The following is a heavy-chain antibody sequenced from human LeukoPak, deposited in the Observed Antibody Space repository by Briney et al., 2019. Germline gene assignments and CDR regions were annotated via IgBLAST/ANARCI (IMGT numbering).Heavy chain of an antibody. V-gene: IGHV3-23*01. D-gene: IGHD4-17*01. CDR2: ISNSGDSA. CDR1: GFTFSSHV. Sequence: GGSLRLSCAASGFTFSSHVMSWARQAPGKGLEWVSAISNSGDSAFYADSVKGRLTISRDNSKSTLYLQMNSLRAEDTAVYYCASTGYGVRDYWGQGTLVTVSS. J-gene: IGHJ4*02. CDR3: ASTGYGVRDY.